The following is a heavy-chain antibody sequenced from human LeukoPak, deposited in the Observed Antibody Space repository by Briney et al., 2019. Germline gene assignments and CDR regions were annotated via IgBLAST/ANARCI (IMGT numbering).Heavy chain of an antibody. CDR1: GFTFSSYA. CDR3: AKDVGYCSSTSCYRSYYYYGMDV. CDR2: ISGSGGST. D-gene: IGHD2-2*01. Sequence: GGSLRLSCAASGFTFSSYAMSWVRQAPGKGLEWVSAISGSGGSTYYADSVKGRFTISRDNSKNTLYLQMNSLRAEDTAVYYCAKDVGYCSSTSCYRSYYYYGMDVWGQGTTVTVSS. J-gene: IGHJ6*02. V-gene: IGHV3-23*01.